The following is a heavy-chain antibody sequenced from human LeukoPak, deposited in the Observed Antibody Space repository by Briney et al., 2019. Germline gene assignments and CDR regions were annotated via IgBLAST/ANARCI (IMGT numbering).Heavy chain of an antibody. D-gene: IGHD5-18*01. V-gene: IGHV3-43*02. CDR1: GFTFDDYA. CDR2: ISGDGGST. J-gene: IGHJ4*02. CDR3: ACRGYSYGYDY. Sequence: GGSLRLSCAASGFTFDDYAMHWVRQAPGKGLEWVSLISGDGGSTYYADSVKGRFTISRDNSKNSLYLQMNSLRTEDTALYYCACRGYSYGYDYWGQGTQVTVSS.